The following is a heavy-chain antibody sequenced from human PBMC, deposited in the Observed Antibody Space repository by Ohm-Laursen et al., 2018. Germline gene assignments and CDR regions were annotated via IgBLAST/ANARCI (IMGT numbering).Heavy chain of an antibody. D-gene: IGHD3-10*01. J-gene: IGHJ4*02. CDR1: GFSFSAFE. V-gene: IGHV3-48*03. CDR2: ISSSGRTV. Sequence: SLRLSCAASGFSFSAFEMNWIRQAPGKGLEWISYISSSGRTVNHVDSVKGRFTISRDNAKNSLYLQMNSLRAEDTAVYYCAALFYGMGSYWSQGTQVTVSS. CDR3: AALFYGMGSY.